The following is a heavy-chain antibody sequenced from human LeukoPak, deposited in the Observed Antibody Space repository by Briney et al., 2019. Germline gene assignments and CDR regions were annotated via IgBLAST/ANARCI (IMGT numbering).Heavy chain of an antibody. V-gene: IGHV4-34*01. Sequence: SETLSLTCAVYGGSFSDYDWSWSRQAPGKGLQWIGEINESGTTNCDPSLKRRVTMSIDTSKSQFSLSLRSVTAADTGVYYCARRLNYYGSGSYFRSPWGQGTLVTVSS. CDR3: ARRLNYYGSGSYFRSP. CDR1: GGSFSDYD. J-gene: IGHJ5*02. D-gene: IGHD3-10*01. CDR2: INESGTT.